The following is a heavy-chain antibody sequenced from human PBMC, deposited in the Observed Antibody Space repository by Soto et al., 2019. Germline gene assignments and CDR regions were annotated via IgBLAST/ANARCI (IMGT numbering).Heavy chain of an antibody. V-gene: IGHV3-66*01. CDR3: AKEEGGCSSTSCNLYYYYYMDV. D-gene: IGHD2-2*01. Sequence: EVQLVESGGGLVQPGGSLRLSCAASGFTVSYNYMSWVRQAPGKGLEWVPVINRGGDTFYADSVKGRFTISRDNSKNTLYLQMNSLRAEDTAVYYCAKEEGGCSSTSCNLYYYYYMDVWGKGTTVTVSS. CDR1: GFTVSYNY. CDR2: INRGGDT. J-gene: IGHJ6*03.